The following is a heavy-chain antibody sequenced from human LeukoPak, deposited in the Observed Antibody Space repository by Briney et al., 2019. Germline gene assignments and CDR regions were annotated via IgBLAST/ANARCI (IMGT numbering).Heavy chain of an antibody. J-gene: IGHJ4*02. CDR3: ARGYYDTNGYYYRLDF. Sequence: ASVKVACKASGYIFTSYDINWVRQATGQGLEWMGWMNPNRGNTGYAQNFQGRVTMTRYTSISTAYMELSSLRSEDTAVYYCARGYYDTNGYYYRLDFWGQGTLLTVSS. CDR2: MNPNRGNT. V-gene: IGHV1-8*01. D-gene: IGHD3-22*01. CDR1: GYIFTSYD.